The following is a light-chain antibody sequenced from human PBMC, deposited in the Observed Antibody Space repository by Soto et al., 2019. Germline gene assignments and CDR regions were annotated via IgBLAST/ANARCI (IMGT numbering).Light chain of an antibody. Sequence: EIVMPQSPATLSVSPGERATLSCRASQSVSSNLAWYQQKPGQAPRLLIYGASTRATGIPAMFSGSGSGTEFTLTISSPQSEDFAVYYCQQYNNWPPRYTFGQGTKLEIK. CDR2: GAS. J-gene: IGKJ2*01. CDR3: QQYNNWPPRYT. V-gene: IGKV3-15*01. CDR1: QSVSSN.